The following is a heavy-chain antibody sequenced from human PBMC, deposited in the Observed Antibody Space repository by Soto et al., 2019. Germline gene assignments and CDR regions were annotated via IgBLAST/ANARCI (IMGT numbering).Heavy chain of an antibody. J-gene: IGHJ4*02. Sequence: SETLSLTCTVSGGSISSSSYYWGWIRQPPGKGLEWIGSIYYSGSTYYNPSLKSRVTISVDTSKNQFSLKLSSVTAADTAVYYFASTQSITMIVVVITGFDYWGQGTLVTVSS. V-gene: IGHV4-39*01. CDR1: GGSISSSSYY. D-gene: IGHD3-22*01. CDR3: ASTQSITMIVVVITGFDY. CDR2: IYYSGST.